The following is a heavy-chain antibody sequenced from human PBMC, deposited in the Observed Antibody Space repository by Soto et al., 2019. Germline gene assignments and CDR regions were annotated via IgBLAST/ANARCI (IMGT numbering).Heavy chain of an antibody. CDR3: ATYSGDTGWQFDF. D-gene: IGHD2-21*02. J-gene: IGHJ4*02. Sequence: QVHLQESGPGLVRPSQTVSLTCTVSGSSISSDDYYYSWIRQSPGKGLEWLGYVSSIGISYYNPSLESRLNISGDTSKNQFFLKLTSVTAAVTAVYYCATYSGDTGWQFDFWGQGTLVTVSS. V-gene: IGHV4-30-4*01. CDR2: VSSIGIS. CDR1: GSSISSDDYY.